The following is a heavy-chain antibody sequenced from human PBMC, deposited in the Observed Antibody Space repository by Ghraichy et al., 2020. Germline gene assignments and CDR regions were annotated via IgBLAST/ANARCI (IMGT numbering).Heavy chain of an antibody. J-gene: IGHJ4*02. CDR2: ISSSGSTI. CDR3: ARGAYDILTGSRRLDY. Sequence: GGYLRLSCAASGFTFSSYEMNWVRQAPGKGLEWVSYISSSGSTIYYADSVKGRFTISRDNAKNSLYLQMNSLRAEDTAVYYCARGAYDILTGSRRLDYWGQGTLVTVSS. D-gene: IGHD3-9*01. V-gene: IGHV3-48*03. CDR1: GFTFSSYE.